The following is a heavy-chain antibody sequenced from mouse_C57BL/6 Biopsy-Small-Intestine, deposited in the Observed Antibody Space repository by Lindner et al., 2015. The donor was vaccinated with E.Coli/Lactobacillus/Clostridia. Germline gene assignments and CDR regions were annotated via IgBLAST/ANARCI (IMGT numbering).Heavy chain of an antibody. J-gene: IGHJ3*01. CDR3: ARPGYVSSFAY. CDR2: ISSGSGTI. Sequence: VQLQESGGGLVKPGGSLKLSCAASGFTFSDYGMHWVRQAPEKGLDWVAYISSGSGTIYYADTVKGRFTISRDDAKNTLFLQMTSLRSEDTAMYYCARPGYVSSFAYWGQGTLVTVSA. CDR1: GFTFSDYG. D-gene: IGHD1-1*01. V-gene: IGHV5-17*01.